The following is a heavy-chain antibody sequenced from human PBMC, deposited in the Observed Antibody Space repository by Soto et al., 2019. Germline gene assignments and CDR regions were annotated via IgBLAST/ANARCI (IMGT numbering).Heavy chain of an antibody. CDR2: IRTTGSTI. J-gene: IGHJ4*02. Sequence: GGSLRLSCAGSGFTFSDYNMNWVRQAPGRRLEWLSYIRTTGSTIYYADSVKGRFTISRDNAMSSLYLQMNSLRDEDTAVYYCARDPIRGDGYTFDYWGQGA. CDR3: ARDPIRGDGYTFDY. V-gene: IGHV3-11*04. CDR1: GFTFSDYN. D-gene: IGHD5-12*01.